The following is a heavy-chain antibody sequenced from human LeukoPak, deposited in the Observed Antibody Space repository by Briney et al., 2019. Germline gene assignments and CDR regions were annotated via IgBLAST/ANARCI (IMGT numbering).Heavy chain of an antibody. D-gene: IGHD4-17*01. CDR3: ARGVVYGDLPDY. CDR2: IHIGGGT. Sequence: GGSLRLSCAASGFTVSNENINWVRQAPGKGLEWVSIIHIGGGTNYADFVKGRFTISRDNSRNTVYLQMNSLRVEDTAVYYCARGVVYGDLPDYWGQGTLVTVSS. J-gene: IGHJ4*02. CDR1: GFTVSNEN. V-gene: IGHV3-66*01.